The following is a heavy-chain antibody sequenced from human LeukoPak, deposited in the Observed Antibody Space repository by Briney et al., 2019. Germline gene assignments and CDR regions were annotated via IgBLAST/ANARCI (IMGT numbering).Heavy chain of an antibody. V-gene: IGHV1-3*01. J-gene: IGHJ1*01. CDR2: INAGNGNT. CDR1: GYTFTSYA. D-gene: IGHD2-21*02. Sequence: ASVKVSCKASGYTFTSYAMHWVRQAPGQRLEWMGWINAGNGNTKYSQKFQGRVTITRDTSASTAYMELSSLRSEDTAVYYCARARSNCGGDCYREYFQHWGQGTLVTVSS. CDR3: ARARSNCGGDCYREYFQH.